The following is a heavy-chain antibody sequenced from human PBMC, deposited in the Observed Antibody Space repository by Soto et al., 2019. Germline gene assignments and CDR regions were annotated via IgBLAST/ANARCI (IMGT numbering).Heavy chain of an antibody. CDR3: AGTLGYCSSTSCSEFDY. D-gene: IGHD2-2*01. CDR1: GGSISSYY. J-gene: IGHJ4*02. V-gene: IGHV4-59*01. Sequence: QVQLQESGPGLVKPSETLSLTCTVSGGSISSYYWSWIRQPPGKGLEWIGYIYYSGSTNYNPSLKGRVTISVDTSKNQFSLKLSSVTAADTAVYYCAGTLGYCSSTSCSEFDYWGQGTLVTVSS. CDR2: IYYSGST.